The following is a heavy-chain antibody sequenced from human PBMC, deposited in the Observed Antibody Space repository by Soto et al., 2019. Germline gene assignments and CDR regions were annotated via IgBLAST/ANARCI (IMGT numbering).Heavy chain of an antibody. CDR3: ARIHWAQSSLDY. CDR1: GGSIDSGAFS. V-gene: IGHV4-30-2*01. Sequence: KPSETLSLTCAVSGGSIDSGAFSLSWIRQPPGKGLEWIGYVTHSGTAYSIPSLNGRLTLSVDSSQTQFSLKLTSATAADSAFYYCARIHWAQSSLDYWGRGILVTVSS. CDR2: VTHSGTA. J-gene: IGHJ4*02. D-gene: IGHD6-19*01.